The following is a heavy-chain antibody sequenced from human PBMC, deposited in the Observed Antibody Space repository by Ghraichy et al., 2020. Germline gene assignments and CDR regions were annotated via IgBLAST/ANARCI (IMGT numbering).Heavy chain of an antibody. CDR2: INQDGSGT. CDR1: GFTFSIYW. D-gene: IGHD3-10*01. CDR3: LTLDQEGYYGSGTHFGY. J-gene: IGHJ4*02. Sequence: GGSLRLSCAASGFTFSIYWMTWVRQAPGEGLEWLANINQDGSGTYYVGSVKGRFTISRDNAKSSLYLQMNSLRVEDTAVYYCLTLDQEGYYGSGTHFGYWGQGTLVTVSS. V-gene: IGHV3-7*01.